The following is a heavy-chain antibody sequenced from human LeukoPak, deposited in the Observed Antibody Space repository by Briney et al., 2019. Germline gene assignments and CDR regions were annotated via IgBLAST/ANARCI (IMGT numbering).Heavy chain of an antibody. CDR1: GGAISSGRYY. J-gene: IGHJ5*02. CDR3: GRQYSSAWPWFDP. V-gene: IGHV4-39*01. CDR2: IYYSGST. D-gene: IGHD6-19*01. Sequence: PSETLSLTCTVSGGAISSGRYYWGWIRQPPGKGLEWIGSIYYSGSTYYNPSLKSRVTISVDTSKNQFSLKLTSVTAADAALYYCGRQYSSAWPWFDPWGQGTLVTVSS.